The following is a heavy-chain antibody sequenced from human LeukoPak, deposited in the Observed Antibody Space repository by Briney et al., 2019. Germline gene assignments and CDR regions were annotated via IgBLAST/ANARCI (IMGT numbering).Heavy chain of an antibody. CDR1: GGSISSSDYY. CDR2: IYYTGST. J-gene: IGHJ4*02. V-gene: IGHV4-39*07. Sequence: SETLSLTCTVSGGSISSSDYYWGWIRQPPGRGLEWIGSIYYTGSTYYNPSLKSRVIISVDTSKTQFSLKLSSVTAADTAVYYCARDSIVATIVDYWGQGTLVTVSS. CDR3: ARDSIVATIVDY. D-gene: IGHD5-12*01.